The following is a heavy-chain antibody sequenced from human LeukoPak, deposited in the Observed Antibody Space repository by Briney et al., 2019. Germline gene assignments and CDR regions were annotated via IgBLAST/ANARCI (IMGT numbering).Heavy chain of an antibody. V-gene: IGHV1-69*13. Sequence: ASVKVSCKASGGTFSSYAISWVRQAPGQGLEWMGGIIPIFGTANYAQKFQGRVTITADESTSTAYMELSRLRSDDTAVYYCARGGGRFLEWNWFDPWGQGTLVTVSS. J-gene: IGHJ5*02. D-gene: IGHD3-3*01. CDR1: GGTFSSYA. CDR2: IIPIFGTA. CDR3: ARGGGRFLEWNWFDP.